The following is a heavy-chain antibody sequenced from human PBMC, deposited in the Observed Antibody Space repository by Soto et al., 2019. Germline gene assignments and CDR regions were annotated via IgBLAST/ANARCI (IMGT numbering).Heavy chain of an antibody. CDR2: ISSDGGLQ. Sequence: PGGSLRRSCSTSGFTFSSHSMHWFRQAPGRGLEWVAVISSDGGLQFYADSVRGRFTISRDNSKNTLYLQMNSLRDEDTALYYCAREVVTTQWFFDNWGQGILVTVSS. D-gene: IGHD2-8*01. J-gene: IGHJ4*02. CDR1: GFTFSSHS. V-gene: IGHV3-30-3*01. CDR3: AREVVTTQWFFDN.